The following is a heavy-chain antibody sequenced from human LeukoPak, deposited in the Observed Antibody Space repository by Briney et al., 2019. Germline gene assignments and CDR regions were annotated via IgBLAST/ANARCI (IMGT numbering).Heavy chain of an antibody. J-gene: IGHJ4*02. D-gene: IGHD5-18*01. Sequence: GGSLRLSCEVSGFSFSSYEMNWVRQAPGKGLEGGSYISRSATTISYADSVKGRFTISRDNAKNSLYLQMNSLRTEDTAVYYCARSLDTAMVLSPSYFDYWGQGTLVTVSS. CDR1: GFSFSSYE. V-gene: IGHV3-48*03. CDR2: ISRSATTI. CDR3: ARSLDTAMVLSPSYFDY.